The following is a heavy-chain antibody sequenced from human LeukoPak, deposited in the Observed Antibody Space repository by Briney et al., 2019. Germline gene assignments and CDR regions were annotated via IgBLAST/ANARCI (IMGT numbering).Heavy chain of an antibody. Sequence: GALRLSCASSGLTFSCYNMSWVRPAPGEGLEWVSSISSSSSHIYYPDSENGRFTITRDNARNALYLQMNSRRAEDTAVYYCARESHGYNYLDYWGQGTLVTVSS. D-gene: IGHD5-24*01. CDR1: GLTFSCYN. J-gene: IGHJ4*02. V-gene: IGHV3-21*01. CDR2: ISSSSSHI. CDR3: ARESHGYNYLDY.